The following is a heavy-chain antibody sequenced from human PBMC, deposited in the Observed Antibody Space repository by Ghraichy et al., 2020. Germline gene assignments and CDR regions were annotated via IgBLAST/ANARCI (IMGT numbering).Heavy chain of an antibody. V-gene: IGHV4-59*01. D-gene: IGHD6-19*01. Sequence: SETLSLTCTVSGGSISSYYWSWIRQPPGKGLEWIGYIYYSGSTNYNPSLKSRVTISVDTSKNQFSLKLSSVTAADTAVYYCARDLVAVAGDHYYGMDVWGQGTTVTVSS. J-gene: IGHJ6*02. CDR3: ARDLVAVAGDHYYGMDV. CDR2: IYYSGST. CDR1: GGSISSYY.